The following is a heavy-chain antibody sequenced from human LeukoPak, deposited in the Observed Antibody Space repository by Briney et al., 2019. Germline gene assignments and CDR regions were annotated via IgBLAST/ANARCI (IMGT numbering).Heavy chain of an antibody. Sequence: GGSLRLSCAASGFTFSSYAMSWVRQAPGKGLEWVSAISGSGGSTYYADSVKGRFTISRDNSKSTLYLQMNSLRAEDTAVYYCAKTDRITMVRGVITERWGQGTLVTVSS. CDR3: AKTDRITMVRGVITER. CDR1: GFTFSSYA. D-gene: IGHD3-10*01. CDR2: ISGSGGST. J-gene: IGHJ4*02. V-gene: IGHV3-23*01.